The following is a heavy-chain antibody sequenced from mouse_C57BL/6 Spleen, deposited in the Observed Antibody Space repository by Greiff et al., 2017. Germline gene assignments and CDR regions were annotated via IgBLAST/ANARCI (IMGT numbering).Heavy chain of an antibody. J-gene: IGHJ4*01. D-gene: IGHD2-5*01. CDR1: GFTFSDYG. Sequence: EVHLVESGGGLVKPGGSLKLSCAASGFTFSDYGMHWVRQAPEKGLEWVAYISSGSSTIYYADTVKGRFTISRDNAKNTLFLQMTSLRSEDTAMYYCARPLYYSNYRYAMDYWGQGTSVTVSS. CDR2: ISSGSSTI. CDR3: ARPLYYSNYRYAMDY. V-gene: IGHV5-17*01.